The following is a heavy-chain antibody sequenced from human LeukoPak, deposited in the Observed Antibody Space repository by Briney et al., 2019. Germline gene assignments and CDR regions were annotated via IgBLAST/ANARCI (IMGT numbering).Heavy chain of an antibody. D-gene: IGHD1-26*01. CDR3: ARLRREGKKPYYYYYYMDV. J-gene: IGHJ6*03. CDR1: GYTFTGYY. V-gene: IGHV1-8*03. CDR2: MSPNSGNT. Sequence: ASVKVSCKASGYTFTGYYMHWVRQATGQGLEWMGWMSPNSGNTGYAQKFQGRVTITRNTSISTAYMELSSLRSEDTAVYYCARLRREGKKPYYYYYYMDVWGKGTTVTVSS.